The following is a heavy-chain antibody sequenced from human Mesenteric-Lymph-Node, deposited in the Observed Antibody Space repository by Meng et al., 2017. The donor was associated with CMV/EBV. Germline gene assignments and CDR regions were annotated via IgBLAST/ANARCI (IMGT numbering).Heavy chain of an antibody. CDR2: IRQDEREK. CDR3: ARGLTTIEV. Sequence: GESLKISCAASEFTFSTHWMSWVRQAPGKGLEWVANIRQDEREKYYVDSVKGRFTISRDNVKNSLYLQMNSLRVEDTAVYYCARGLTTIEVWGQGTLVTVSS. D-gene: IGHD5-12*01. CDR1: EFTFSTHW. J-gene: IGHJ4*02. V-gene: IGHV3-7*01.